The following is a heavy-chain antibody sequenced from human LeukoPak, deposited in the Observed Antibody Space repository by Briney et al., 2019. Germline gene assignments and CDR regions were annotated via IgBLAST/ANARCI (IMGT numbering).Heavy chain of an antibody. J-gene: IGHJ5*02. Sequence: ASVKVSCKASGYTFTGYYMHWVRQAPGQGLEWMGWINPNSGGTNYAQKFQGRVTMTRDTSISTAYMELSRLRSDDTAVYYCARVLPGSNWFDPWGQGTLVTVSS. V-gene: IGHV1-2*02. CDR3: ARVLPGSNWFDP. CDR2: INPNSGGT. CDR1: GYTFTGYY. D-gene: IGHD1-14*01.